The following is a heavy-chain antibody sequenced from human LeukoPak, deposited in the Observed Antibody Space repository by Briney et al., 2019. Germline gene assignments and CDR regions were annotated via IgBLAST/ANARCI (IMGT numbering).Heavy chain of an antibody. Sequence: GGSLRLSCAASGFIFSSYWMSWVRQAPGKGLEWVANIKQDGSEKYYVDSVKGRFTISRDNAKNSLYLQMNSLRAEDTAVYYCAREGTTVTTYYYYYMDVWGKGTTVTVSS. D-gene: IGHD4-11*01. CDR1: GFIFSSYW. J-gene: IGHJ6*03. CDR2: IKQDGSEK. CDR3: AREGTTVTTYYYYYMDV. V-gene: IGHV3-7*01.